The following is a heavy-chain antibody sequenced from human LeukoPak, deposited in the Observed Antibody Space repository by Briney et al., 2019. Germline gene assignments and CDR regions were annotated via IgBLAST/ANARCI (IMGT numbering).Heavy chain of an antibody. J-gene: IGHJ4*02. V-gene: IGHV3-48*04. Sequence: GGSLRLSCAASGFTFSNYNMDWVRQAPGKGLEWVSYISRSSDTIYYRDSVKGRFTISRDNTKNSLFLQMNSLTAEDTAVYYCARDGEAAGNMDYWGQGTLVTVSS. CDR1: GFTFSNYN. D-gene: IGHD6-13*01. CDR2: ISRSSDTI. CDR3: ARDGEAAGNMDY.